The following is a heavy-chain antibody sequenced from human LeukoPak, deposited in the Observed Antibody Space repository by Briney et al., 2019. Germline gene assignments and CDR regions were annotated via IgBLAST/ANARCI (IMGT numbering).Heavy chain of an antibody. D-gene: IGHD3-10*01. CDR3: ARDWSDLYGSGRPIDC. CDR2: IKGDGTEI. CDR1: GFTFSGFW. J-gene: IGHJ4*02. V-gene: IGHV3-7*01. Sequence: QPGGSLRLSCAASGFTFSGFWMSWVRQAPGKGLEWVANIKGDGTEIHYVDSVKVRFTISRDNAKNSLYLQMNSLRAEDSGVYYCARDWSDLYGSGRPIDCWGQGTLVTVSS.